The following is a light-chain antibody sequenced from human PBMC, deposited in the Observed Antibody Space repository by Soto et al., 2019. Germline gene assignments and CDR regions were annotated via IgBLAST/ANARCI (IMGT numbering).Light chain of an antibody. CDR3: QHYDNWPVT. CDR1: QSVGSD. V-gene: IGKV3-15*01. J-gene: IGKJ4*01. CDR2: GAS. Sequence: EIVMTQSPATLSVSPGARGTLSCRASQSVGSDLVWYRQKTGQAPRLLIYGASTGATGIPALFSGGGSGTQSTLIISVLHSEYFAIYYCQHYDNWPVTFGGGTKVDIK.